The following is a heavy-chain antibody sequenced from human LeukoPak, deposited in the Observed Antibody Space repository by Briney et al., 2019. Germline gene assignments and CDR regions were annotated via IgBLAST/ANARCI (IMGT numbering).Heavy chain of an antibody. J-gene: IGHJ4*02. V-gene: IGHV1-46*01. CDR2: INPSGGST. CDR1: GDTFSSYY. D-gene: IGHD6-6*01. CDR3: ARGGLSGTSSYYFDY. Sequence: GASVKVSCKASGDTFSSYYMHWVRQAPGQGLEWMGIINPSGGSTSYAQKFQGRVTVTRDTSTSTVYMELTSLRSEDTAVYYCARGGLSGTSSYYFDYWGQGTLVTVSS.